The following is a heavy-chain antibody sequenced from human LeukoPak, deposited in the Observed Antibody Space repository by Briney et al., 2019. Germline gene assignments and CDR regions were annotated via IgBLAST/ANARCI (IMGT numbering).Heavy chain of an antibody. CDR3: ATGRYCSGTTCYSSLDV. J-gene: IGHJ4*02. Sequence: GESLKISCKGSGYSFTNYWIAWVRQMPGKGLEWMGIIHRGDSNARYSPSFQGQVTISVDKSITTAYLQWSSLKASDTAVYYCATGRYCSGTTCYSSLDVRGQGTLVTVSS. CDR1: GYSFTNYW. V-gene: IGHV5-51*01. CDR2: IHRGDSNA. D-gene: IGHD2-15*01.